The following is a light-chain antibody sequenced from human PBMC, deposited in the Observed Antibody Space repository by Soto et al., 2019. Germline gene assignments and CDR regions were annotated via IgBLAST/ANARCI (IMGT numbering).Light chain of an antibody. CDR3: KSYAGSNTYV. CDR1: KNDIGVYDF. J-gene: IGLJ1*01. V-gene: IGLV2-8*01. CDR2: EVV. Sequence: QSALTQPPSASGSPGQSVTISCTGTKNDIGVYDFVSWYQHHPGKAPRLIIYEVVQRPSGVPDRFSGSKSGNTASLTVSGLQPADEADSSRKSYAGSNTYVFGSGTKVTVL.